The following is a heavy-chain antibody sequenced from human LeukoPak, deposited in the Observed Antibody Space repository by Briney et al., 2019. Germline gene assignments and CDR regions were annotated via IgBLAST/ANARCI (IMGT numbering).Heavy chain of an antibody. V-gene: IGHV1-69*06. Sequence: SVKVSCKASGGPFSSYAFSWVRQAPGQGLEWMGGIVPIFGTANYAQKFQGRVTITADKSTSTAYMELSSLRSEDTAVYYCARVPATEYSSSGPGYWGQGTLVTVSS. D-gene: IGHD6-13*01. CDR3: ARVPATEYSSSGPGY. J-gene: IGHJ4*02. CDR1: GGPFSSYA. CDR2: IVPIFGTA.